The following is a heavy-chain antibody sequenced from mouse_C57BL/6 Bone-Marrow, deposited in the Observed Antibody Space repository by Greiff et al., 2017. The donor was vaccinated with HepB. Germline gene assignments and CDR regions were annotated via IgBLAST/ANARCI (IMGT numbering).Heavy chain of an antibody. CDR1: GYTFTNYW. Sequence: QVQLQQSGAELVRPGTSVKMSCKASGYTFTNYWIGWAKQRPGHGLEWIGDIYPGGGYTNYNEKFKGKATLTADKSSSTAYMQFSSLTSEDSAIYYCARDYGTSWFAYWGQGTLVTVSA. CDR3: ARDYGTSWFAY. CDR2: IYPGGGYT. D-gene: IGHD1-1*01. J-gene: IGHJ3*01. V-gene: IGHV1-63*01.